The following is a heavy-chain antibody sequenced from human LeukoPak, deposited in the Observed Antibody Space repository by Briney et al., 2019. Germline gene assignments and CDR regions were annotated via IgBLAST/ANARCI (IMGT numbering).Heavy chain of an antibody. D-gene: IGHD2-2*01. CDR1: GLTFRNYG. CDR2: IYSGGGTTK. CDR3: VVILVPGGVWHFDL. V-gene: IGHV3-33*03. J-gene: IGHJ2*01. Sequence: GGSLRLSCVASGLTFRNYGFHWVRQAPGKGLEWVAIIYSGGGTTKYYAESVNDRFTITRDDSRDTLYLQMNSLRAEDTAMYYCVVILVPGGVWHFDLWGRGTLVTVSS.